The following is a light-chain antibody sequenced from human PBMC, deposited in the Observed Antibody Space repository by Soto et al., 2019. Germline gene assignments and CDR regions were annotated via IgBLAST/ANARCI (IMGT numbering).Light chain of an antibody. Sequence: QPVLTQSSSASASLGSSVKLTCTLSSGHSSYIIAWHQQQPGKAPRYLMKLESSGTYSKGSGVPDRFSGSRSGADRYLSISNPRFEDEADYYCETWDSDTYVFGTRTKVTVL. J-gene: IGLJ1*01. CDR1: SGHSSYI. CDR2: LESSGTY. V-gene: IGLV4-60*02. CDR3: ETWDSDTYV.